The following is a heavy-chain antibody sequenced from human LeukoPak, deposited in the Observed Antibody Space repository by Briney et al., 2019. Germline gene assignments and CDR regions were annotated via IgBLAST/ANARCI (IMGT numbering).Heavy chain of an antibody. CDR3: ARWEDSSGYS. Sequence: SETLSLTCTVSGGSISSYYWSWIRQPPGKGLEWIGYIYYSGSTYYNPSLKSRVTISVDTSKNQFSLKLSSVTAADTAVYYCARWEDSSGYSWGQGTLVTVSS. J-gene: IGHJ5*02. D-gene: IGHD3-22*01. CDR1: GGSISSYY. V-gene: IGHV4-59*12. CDR2: IYYSGST.